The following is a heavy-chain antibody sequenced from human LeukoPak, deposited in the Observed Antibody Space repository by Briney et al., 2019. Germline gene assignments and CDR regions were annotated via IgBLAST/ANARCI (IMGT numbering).Heavy chain of an antibody. D-gene: IGHD2-2*01. J-gene: IGHJ6*03. CDR3: ARDVPAALAYYYYYYMDV. CDR2: SSAYNGNT. CDR1: GYTFTSYG. V-gene: IGHV1-18*01. Sequence: ASVKVSCKASGYTFTSYGISWVRQALGQGLEWMGWSSAYNGNTNYAQKVQGRVTMTTDTSTTTAYMELRSLRSDDTAVYYCARDVPAALAYYYYYYMDVWGKGTTVTISS.